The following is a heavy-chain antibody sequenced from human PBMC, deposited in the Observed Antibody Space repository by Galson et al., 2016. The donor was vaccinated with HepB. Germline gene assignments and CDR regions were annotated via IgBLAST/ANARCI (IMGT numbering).Heavy chain of an antibody. CDR1: GFTFSSYT. J-gene: IGHJ3*02. V-gene: IGHV3-23*01. D-gene: IGHD5-24*01. CDR3: AKDDDDYNHAFDI. Sequence: SLRLSCAASGFTFSSYTMSWVRQAPGKGLEWVSVICGSGVGTYYADSVKGRFTISRDNSKNTLYLQMNSLRAEDTAVYYCAKDDDDYNHAFDIWGQGTMVTVSS. CDR2: ICGSGVGT.